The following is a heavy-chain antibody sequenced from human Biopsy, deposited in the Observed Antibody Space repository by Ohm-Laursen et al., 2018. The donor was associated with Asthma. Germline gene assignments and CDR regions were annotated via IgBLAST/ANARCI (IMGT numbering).Heavy chain of an antibody. D-gene: IGHD2-21*02. Sequence: TLSLTCTVSGVSIRSYYWTWTRQPPGKGLEWIGHIYYSGSTNYQPSLKSRVTISVDTSKNQFSLKLRSVTAADAAVYYCARGISRVTGLFDHFDSWGQGTLVTVSS. CDR2: IYYSGST. CDR1: GVSIRSYY. V-gene: IGHV4-59*01. CDR3: ARGISRVTGLFDHFDS. J-gene: IGHJ4*02.